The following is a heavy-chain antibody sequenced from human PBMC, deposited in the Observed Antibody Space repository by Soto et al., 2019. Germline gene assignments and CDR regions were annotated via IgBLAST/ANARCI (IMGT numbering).Heavy chain of an antibody. CDR1: GGSISSGGYY. J-gene: IGHJ5*02. CDR3: ARDPRLGYCISTSCSRFDP. V-gene: IGHV4-30-4*08. Sequence: SETLSLTCTVSGGSISSGGYYWSWIRQPPGKGLEWIGYIYYSGSTYYNPSLKSRVTISVDTSKNQFSLKLSSVTAADTAVYYCARDPRLGYCISTSCSRFDPWGQGTLVTVSS. D-gene: IGHD2-2*01. CDR2: IYYSGST.